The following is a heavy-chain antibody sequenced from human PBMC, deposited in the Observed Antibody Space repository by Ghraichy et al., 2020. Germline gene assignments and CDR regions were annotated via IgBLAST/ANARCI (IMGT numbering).Heavy chain of an antibody. CDR3: ARQAVAGFDY. CDR2: ISSSSSYI. Sequence: GASLRLSCAASGFTFSSYSMNWVRQAPGKGLEWVSSISSSSSYIYYADSVKGRFTISRDNAKNSLYLQMNSLRAEDTAVYYCARQAVAGFDYWGQGTLVTVSS. J-gene: IGHJ4*02. D-gene: IGHD6-19*01. V-gene: IGHV3-21*01. CDR1: GFTFSSYS.